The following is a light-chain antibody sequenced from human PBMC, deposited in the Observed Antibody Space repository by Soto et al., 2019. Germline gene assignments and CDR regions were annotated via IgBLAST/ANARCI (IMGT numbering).Light chain of an antibody. J-gene: IGKJ2*01. CDR2: GAS. CDR3: KQYGSSPPYT. Sequence: EIVLTQSPGTLSLSPGERATLSCRASQSVSSSYLAWYQHKPGQAPRLLIYGASNRATGIPDRFSGSGSGTDFTLTISRLEPEDFAVYYCKQYGSSPPYTFGQGTKLEIK. CDR1: QSVSSSY. V-gene: IGKV3-20*01.